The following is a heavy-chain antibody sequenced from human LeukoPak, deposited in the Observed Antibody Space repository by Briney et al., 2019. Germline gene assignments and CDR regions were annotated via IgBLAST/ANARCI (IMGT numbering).Heavy chain of an antibody. CDR1: GFTFSDFY. CDR3: ARVHCSGGGCSS. CDR2: ISSGGDTI. J-gene: IGHJ4*02. V-gene: IGHV3-11*01. D-gene: IGHD2-15*01. Sequence: GGSLRLSCAASGFTFSDFYMSWIRQAPGKGLEFISYISSGGDTIFYADSVKGRFTISRDNAKNSLYLQMNSLRAEDTAVYYCARVHCSGGGCSSWGQGTLVTVS.